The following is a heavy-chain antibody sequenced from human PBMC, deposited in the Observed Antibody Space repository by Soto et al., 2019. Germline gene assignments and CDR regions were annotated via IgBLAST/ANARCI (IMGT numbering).Heavy chain of an antibody. CDR2: IHYSGSI. J-gene: IGHJ6*02. CDR1: GGSISYEYYH. V-gene: IGHV4-30-4*08. CDR3: AREDDGGDRDYYGLDV. Sequence: QVQLQQSGPGLVKPSQTLSLTCTVSGGSISYEYYHWTWIRQSPGKCLEGIGYIHYSGSISYNPSFKSRVTISVDTSKYQFSLQLSSLTAAYPAVYFCAREDDGGDRDYYGLDVWGQGTTVTVSS. D-gene: IGHD2-21*02.